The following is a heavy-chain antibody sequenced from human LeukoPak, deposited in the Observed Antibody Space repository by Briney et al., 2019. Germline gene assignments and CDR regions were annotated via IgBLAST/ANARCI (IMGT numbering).Heavy chain of an antibody. Sequence: PGGSLRLPCAASGLTFSNHGMHWVRQAPGKGLEWVSYISSSSSSIYYADSVRGRFTISRDNAKNSLYLQMNSLRDDDTAVYYCARDSGGSSGWYYFDYWGQGTLVTVSS. D-gene: IGHD6-13*01. J-gene: IGHJ4*02. CDR1: GLTFSNHG. CDR3: ARDSGGSSGWYYFDY. V-gene: IGHV3-48*02. CDR2: ISSSSSSI.